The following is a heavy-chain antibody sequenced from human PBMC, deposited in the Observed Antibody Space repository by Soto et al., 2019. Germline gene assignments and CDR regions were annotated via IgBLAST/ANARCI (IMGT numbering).Heavy chain of an antibody. V-gene: IGHV1-18*04. CDR3: AVAGSGSLDI. J-gene: IGHJ3*02. CDR1: GYTFTNYG. Sequence: ASVKVSCKASGYTFTNYGISWVRQAPGQGLEWMGWISGYSGNTKYGEKFQDTVTMTTDTSTTTAYMGLKSLISDDTAVYYCAVAGSGSLDIWGKGTIVTVSS. D-gene: IGHD3-10*01. CDR2: ISGYSGNT.